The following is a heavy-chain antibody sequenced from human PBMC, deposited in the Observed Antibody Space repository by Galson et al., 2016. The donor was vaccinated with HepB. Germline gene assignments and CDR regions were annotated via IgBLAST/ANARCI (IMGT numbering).Heavy chain of an antibody. Sequence: CAISGDSVSSNNAGWNWIRQSPSRGLEWLGRTYYRSKWFYDYAESVKSRITIKPDTTKNQFSLQLNSVTPEDTAVYYCARGWLQSGMDVWGRGTTVTVSS. D-gene: IGHD5-24*01. CDR3: ARGWLQSGMDV. CDR1: GDSVSSNNAG. V-gene: IGHV6-1*01. CDR2: TYYRSKWFY. J-gene: IGHJ6*02.